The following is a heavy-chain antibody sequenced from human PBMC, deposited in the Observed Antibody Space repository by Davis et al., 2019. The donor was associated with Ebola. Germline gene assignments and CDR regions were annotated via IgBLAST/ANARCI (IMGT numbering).Heavy chain of an antibody. D-gene: IGHD2-15*01. CDR1: GYTFTSYD. V-gene: IGHV1-8*01. CDR3: AREETYCSGGSCYSGFDAFDI. CDR2: MNPNSGNT. J-gene: IGHJ3*02. Sequence: AASVKVSCKASGYTFTSYDINWVRQATGQGLEWMGWMNPNSGNTGHAQKFQGRVTMTRNTSISTAYMELSSLRSEDTAVYYCAREETYCSGGSCYSGFDAFDIWGQGTMVTVSS.